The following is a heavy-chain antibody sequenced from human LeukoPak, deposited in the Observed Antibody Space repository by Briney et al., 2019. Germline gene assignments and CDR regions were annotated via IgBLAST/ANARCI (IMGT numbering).Heavy chain of an antibody. Sequence: SETLSLTCTVSGRSVSSGRYYWTWIRQPPGKGLEWFGYISYSGSINFNPSLKSRGTISVDKSKNQFSLNLSSVTAADTAVYYCARRGTGGRSFDIWGQGTMVTVSS. CDR2: ISYSGSI. V-gene: IGHV4-61*01. D-gene: IGHD2-8*02. CDR3: ARRGTGGRSFDI. CDR1: GRSVSSGRYY. J-gene: IGHJ3*02.